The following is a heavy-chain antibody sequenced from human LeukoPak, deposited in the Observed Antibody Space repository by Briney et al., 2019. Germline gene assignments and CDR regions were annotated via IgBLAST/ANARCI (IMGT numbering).Heavy chain of an antibody. V-gene: IGHV4-34*01. CDR3: ARRRLGYYFDY. CDR1: GGSFSGYY. D-gene: IGHD5-24*01. J-gene: IGHJ4*02. Sequence: SETLSLTCGVYGGSFSGYYWSWIRQPPGKGREWIGEINPRGSTNYNPSLKSRVTLSADTSKNQFSLTLNSVTAADTAVYYCARRRLGYYFDYWGQGTLVTVSS. CDR2: INPRGST.